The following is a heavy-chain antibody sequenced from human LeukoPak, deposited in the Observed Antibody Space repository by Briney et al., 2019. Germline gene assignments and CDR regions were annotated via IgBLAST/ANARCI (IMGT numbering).Heavy chain of an antibody. J-gene: IGHJ4*02. V-gene: IGHV3-7*01. CDR3: ARGDPTASLVIFDN. Sequence: PGGSLRLSCVASGFSLSDYWMNWVRQAPGKGLEWVANIKNDGTKIYYVGAVKGRFTIYRDNAQNSLYLQMNSLRAEDTAVYYCARGDPTASLVIFDNWGQGSLVTVSS. CDR1: GFSLSDYW. D-gene: IGHD3-3*02. CDR2: IKNDGTKI.